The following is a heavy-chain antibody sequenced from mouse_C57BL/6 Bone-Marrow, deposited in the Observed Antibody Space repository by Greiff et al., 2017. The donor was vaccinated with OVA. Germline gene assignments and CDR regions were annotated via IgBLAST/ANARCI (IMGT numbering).Heavy chain of an antibody. CDR2: IRSKSNNYAT. CDR1: GFSFNTYA. J-gene: IGHJ1*03. Sequence: EVKLVESGGGLVQPKGSLKLSCAASGFSFNTYAMNWVRQAPGKGLEWVARIRSKSNNYATYYADSVKDRFTISRDDSESMLYLQMNNLKTEDTAMYYCVSGSYYYGSIHWYFDVWGTGTTVTVSS. CDR3: VSGSYYYGSIHWYFDV. D-gene: IGHD1-1*01. V-gene: IGHV10-1*01.